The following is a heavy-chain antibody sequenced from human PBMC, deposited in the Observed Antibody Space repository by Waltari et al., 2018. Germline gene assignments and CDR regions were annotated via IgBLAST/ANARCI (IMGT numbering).Heavy chain of an antibody. J-gene: IGHJ4*02. CDR1: GGTFSSYA. D-gene: IGHD3-9*01. CDR2: ISPIFGTA. Sequence: QVQLVQSGAEVKKPGSSVKVSCKASGGTFSSYAISWVRQAPGQGLGWVGGISPIFGTANCAQKFQGRVTSTADESTSTAYMELSSLRSEDTAVYYCARVRYYYDILTGYQHYYFDYWGQGTLVTVSS. CDR3: ARVRYYYDILTGYQHYYFDY. V-gene: IGHV1-69*01.